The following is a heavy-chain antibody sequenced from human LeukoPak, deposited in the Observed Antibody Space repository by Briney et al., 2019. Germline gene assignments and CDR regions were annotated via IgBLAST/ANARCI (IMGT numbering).Heavy chain of an antibody. CDR1: GFAFSSYG. Sequence: GGSLRLSCAPSGFAFSSYGMHWARQAPGKGLEWVTFIRYDGSNKYYADSVKGRFTISRDNSKNTLYLQMNSLRAGDTAVYYCAKSSGYRENYYYYYMDVWGKGTTVTVSS. D-gene: IGHD3-22*01. CDR2: IRYDGSNK. CDR3: AKSSGYRENYYYYYMDV. J-gene: IGHJ6*03. V-gene: IGHV3-30*02.